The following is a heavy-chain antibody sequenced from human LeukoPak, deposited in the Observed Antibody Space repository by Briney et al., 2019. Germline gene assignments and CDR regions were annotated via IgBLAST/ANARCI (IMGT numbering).Heavy chain of an antibody. CDR1: GFTFSTYA. CDR3: AKRIAAAGKSYFDY. CDR2: ISGSGIST. J-gene: IGHJ4*02. V-gene: IGHV3-23*01. D-gene: IGHD6-13*01. Sequence: PGGSLRLSCAASGFTFSTYAMSWVCQAPGKGLEWVSTISGSGISTSYADSVKGRFTISRDNSKNTLYLQMDILRAEDTAIYYCAKRIAAAGKSYFDYWGQGNLVTVSS.